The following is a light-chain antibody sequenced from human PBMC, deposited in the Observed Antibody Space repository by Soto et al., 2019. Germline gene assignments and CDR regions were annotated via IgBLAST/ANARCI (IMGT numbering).Light chain of an antibody. CDR1: QSISYW. CDR2: KAS. J-gene: IGKJ1*01. V-gene: IGKV1-5*03. Sequence: DIQMTQSPSTLSASVGDRVTITCRASQSISYWLAWYQQKPGKAPNLLIYKASTLESGVPSRFSGSGSGTEVTLTISSRQPDDFATYYCQQYNIYWTFGQGTKVEI. CDR3: QQYNIYWT.